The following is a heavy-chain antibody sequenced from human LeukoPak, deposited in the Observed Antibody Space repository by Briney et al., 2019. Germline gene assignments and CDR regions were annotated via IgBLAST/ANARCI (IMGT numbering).Heavy chain of an antibody. Sequence: GGSLRLSCAASGFTFSSYAMSWVRQAPGKGPEWVSAISGSGGNTYYADSVKGRFTISRDNSNNALFLQMNSLRVEDTAIYYCAKEHLLTAFNDNWGQGTLVTVSS. CDR3: AKEHLLTAFNDN. J-gene: IGHJ4*02. CDR1: GFTFSSYA. D-gene: IGHD3-9*01. CDR2: ISGSGGNT. V-gene: IGHV3-23*01.